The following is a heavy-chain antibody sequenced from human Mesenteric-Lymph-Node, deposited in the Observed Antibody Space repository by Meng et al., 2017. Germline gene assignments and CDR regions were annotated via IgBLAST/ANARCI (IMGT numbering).Heavy chain of an antibody. V-gene: IGHV3-74*01. CDR1: GFTFSSNW. CDR2: IKGDGSNI. D-gene: IGHD2-2*01. CDR3: ATGSISGAQLQH. J-gene: IGHJ1*01. Sequence: VQCGGPRGVYAQREVSLRLSCAASGFTFSSNWMFWVRQEPGKGLVWVSRIKGDGSNIAYADTVEGRFSISRDNAKNTLYLQMSSLRAEDTAVYFCATGSISGAQLQHWGQGTLVTVSS.